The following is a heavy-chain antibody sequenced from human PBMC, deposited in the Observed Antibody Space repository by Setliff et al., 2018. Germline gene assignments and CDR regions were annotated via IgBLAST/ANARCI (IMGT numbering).Heavy chain of an antibody. CDR3: ARTCSGSGCYAGLES. J-gene: IGHJ4*02. Sequence: GGSLRLSCAASDFSVTTNYMNWVRQAPGKGLEWVAVIWDDGGNKYHADSVKGRFTISRDNSKNTLYLQMNSLRPEDTAVYYCARTCSGSGCYAGLESWGQGTPVTVSS. D-gene: IGHD2-15*01. CDR2: IWDDGGNK. CDR1: DFSVTTNY. V-gene: IGHV3-33*08.